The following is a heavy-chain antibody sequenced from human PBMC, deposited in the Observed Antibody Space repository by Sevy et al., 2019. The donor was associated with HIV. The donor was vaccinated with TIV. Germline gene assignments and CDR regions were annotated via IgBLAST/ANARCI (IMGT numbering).Heavy chain of an antibody. CDR1: EGLISSRNYY. CDR3: ARHSDSGIAVAGPGGHFEY. V-gene: IGHV4-39*01. D-gene: IGHD6-19*01. Sequence: SETLSLTCTASEGLISSRNYYWGWLRQSPGQGLEWIGTMYSGGNIYYHPSLQRRVTISMDTSKNQLSLKVTSVTDADTSVYYGARHSDSGIAVAGPGGHFEYWGQGTLVTVSS. CDR2: MYSGGNI. J-gene: IGHJ4*02.